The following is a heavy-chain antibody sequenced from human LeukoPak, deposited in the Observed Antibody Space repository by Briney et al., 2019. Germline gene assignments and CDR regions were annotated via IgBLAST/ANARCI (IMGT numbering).Heavy chain of an antibody. Sequence: GESLKISCKGSGYSFISYWIGWVRQMPGKGLEWMGIIHPGDSDTRYRPSFQGQVTISAGKSISTAYPQWSSLKASDTAMYYCARQGDYYDSSGYLDYWGQGTLVTVSS. CDR1: GYSFISYW. CDR3: ARQGDYYDSSGYLDY. CDR2: IHPGDSDT. V-gene: IGHV5-51*01. J-gene: IGHJ4*02. D-gene: IGHD3-22*01.